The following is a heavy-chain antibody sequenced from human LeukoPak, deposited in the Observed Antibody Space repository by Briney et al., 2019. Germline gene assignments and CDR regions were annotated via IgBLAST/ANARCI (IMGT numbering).Heavy chain of an antibody. CDR2: INPNSGGT. Sequence: ASVKVSCKAYGYTFTGYYIHWVRQAPGQGLEWMGCINPNSGGTNCAQKFQGWVTMTRDTSVSTAYMDLSRLRSNDTAVYYCARDMGNFGGNSVDAFDIWGQGTMVTVSP. CDR3: ARDMGNFGGNSVDAFDI. CDR1: GYTFTGYY. D-gene: IGHD4-23*01. V-gene: IGHV1-2*04. J-gene: IGHJ3*02.